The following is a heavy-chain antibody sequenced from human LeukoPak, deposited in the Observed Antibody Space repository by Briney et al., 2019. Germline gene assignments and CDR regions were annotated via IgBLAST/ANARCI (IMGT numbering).Heavy chain of an antibody. V-gene: IGHV3-23*01. CDR3: AKGLLWFGELLGALDY. CDR1: GFTFSSYA. D-gene: IGHD3-10*01. J-gene: IGHJ4*02. Sequence: PGGSLRLSCAASGFTFSSYAMSWVRQAPGKGLEWVSAISGSGGSTYYPDSVKGRFTISRDNSKNTLYLQMNSLRAEDTAVYYCAKGLLWFGELLGALDYWGQGTLVTVSS. CDR2: ISGSGGST.